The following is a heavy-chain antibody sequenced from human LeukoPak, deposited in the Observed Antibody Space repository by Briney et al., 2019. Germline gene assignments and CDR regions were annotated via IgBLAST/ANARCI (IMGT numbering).Heavy chain of an antibody. Sequence: SETLSLTCAVYGGSFSSYYWSWIRQPPGKGLEWIGEINHSGSTNYNPSLKSRVTISVDTSKNQFSLKLSSVTAADTAVYYCARSSYSSGGSCASYYYYYYMDVWGKGTTVTVSS. CDR2: INHSGST. D-gene: IGHD2-15*01. CDR1: GGSFSSYY. V-gene: IGHV4-34*01. CDR3: ARSSYSSGGSCASYYYYYYMDV. J-gene: IGHJ6*03.